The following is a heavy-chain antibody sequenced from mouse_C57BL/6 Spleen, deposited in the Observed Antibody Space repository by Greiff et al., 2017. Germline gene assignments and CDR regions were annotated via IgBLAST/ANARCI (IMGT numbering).Heavy chain of an antibody. CDR2: IYPGSGST. V-gene: IGHV1-55*01. D-gene: IGHD4-1*01. CDR3: ARTPADWDVGGFAY. CDR1: GYTFTGYW. Sequence: VQLQQSGAELVKPGASVKMSCKASGYTFTGYWITWVKQRPGQGLEWIGDIYPGSGSTNYKEKFKSKATLTVDTSSSTAYMQLSSLTSEDSAVYYCARTPADWDVGGFAYWGQGTLVTVSA. J-gene: IGHJ3*01.